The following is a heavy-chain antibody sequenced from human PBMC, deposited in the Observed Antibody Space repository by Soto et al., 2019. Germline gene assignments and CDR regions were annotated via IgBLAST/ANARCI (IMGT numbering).Heavy chain of an antibody. V-gene: IGHV4-34*01. CDR3: ARGGPYYCSGGSCYSKYFQH. CDR2: INHSGST. D-gene: IGHD2-15*01. Sequence: SETLSLTCAVYGGSFSGYYWSWIRQPPGKGLEWIGEINHSGSTNYNPSLKSRVTISVDTSKNQFSLKLSSVTAADTAVYYCARGGPYYCSGGSCYSKYFQHWGQGTLVTVSS. J-gene: IGHJ1*01. CDR1: GGSFSGYY.